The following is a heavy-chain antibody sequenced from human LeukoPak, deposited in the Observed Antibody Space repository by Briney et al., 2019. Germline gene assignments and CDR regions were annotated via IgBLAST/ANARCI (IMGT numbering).Heavy chain of an antibody. Sequence: ASVKVSCKASGYTFTSYDINWVRQATGQGLEWMGWMNPNSGNTGYAQKFQGRVTITRNTSISTAYMELSSLRSEDTAVYYCARGLTGGWAAVFDYWGQGTLVTVSS. CDR3: ARGLTGGWAAVFDY. V-gene: IGHV1-8*03. CDR1: GYTFTSYD. D-gene: IGHD1-26*01. CDR2: MNPNSGNT. J-gene: IGHJ4*02.